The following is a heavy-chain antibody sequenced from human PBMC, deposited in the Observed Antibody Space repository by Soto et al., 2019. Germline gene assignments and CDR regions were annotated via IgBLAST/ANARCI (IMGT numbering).Heavy chain of an antibody. V-gene: IGHV2-5*02. CDR3: AHRDNKAAAGFPFDY. Sequence: QITLKESGPTLVKPTQTLTLTCTFSGFSLSTSGVGVGWIRQPPGKALEWLALIYWDDDKRYSPSLKSRLTITKDTSKNQVVLTMTNMDPEDTATYYCAHRDNKAAAGFPFDYWGQGTLVTVSS. CDR2: IYWDDDK. J-gene: IGHJ4*02. CDR1: GFSLSTSGVG. D-gene: IGHD6-13*01.